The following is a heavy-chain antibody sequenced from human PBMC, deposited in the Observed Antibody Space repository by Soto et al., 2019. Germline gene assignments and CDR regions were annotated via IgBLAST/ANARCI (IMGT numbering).Heavy chain of an antibody. CDR1: GFTFSSYS. Sequence: GGSLRLSCAASGFTFSSYSMNWVRQAPGKGLEWVSYISSSSSTIYYADSVKGRFTISRDNAKNSLYLQMNSLRAEDTAVYYCARAGGDYVNARPDYYYGMDVWGQGTTVTVSS. CDR3: ARAGGDYVNARPDYYYGMDV. D-gene: IGHD4-17*01. J-gene: IGHJ6*02. V-gene: IGHV3-48*01. CDR2: ISSSSSTI.